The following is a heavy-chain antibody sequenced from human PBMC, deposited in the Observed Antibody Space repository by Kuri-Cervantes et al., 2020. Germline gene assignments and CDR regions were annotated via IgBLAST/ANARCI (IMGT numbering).Heavy chain of an antibody. CDR1: GFTFSDYY. V-gene: IGHV3-11*06. CDR3: ARDQEVVVAATGYFDY. Sequence: GGSLRLSCAASGFTFSDYYMSWIRQAPGKGLEWVSYISSSSSYIYYADSVKGRFTISRDNAKNSLYLQMNSLRAEDTAVYYCARDQEVVVAATGYFDYWGQGTLVTVSS. D-gene: IGHD2-15*01. J-gene: IGHJ4*02. CDR2: ISSSSSYI.